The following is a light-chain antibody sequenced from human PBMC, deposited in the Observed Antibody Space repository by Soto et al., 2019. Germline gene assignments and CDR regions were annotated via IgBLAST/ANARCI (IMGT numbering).Light chain of an antibody. CDR1: QSVSSSY. Sequence: EIVLTQSPGTLSLSPGERATLSCRASQSVSSSYVAWYQQKPGQAPRLLIYGASSRATGIPDRFSGSGSGTDFTLTISRLEPEDFAVYYCQQYGSPGTFGQGTKVEIK. CDR3: QQYGSPGT. V-gene: IGKV3-20*01. CDR2: GAS. J-gene: IGKJ1*01.